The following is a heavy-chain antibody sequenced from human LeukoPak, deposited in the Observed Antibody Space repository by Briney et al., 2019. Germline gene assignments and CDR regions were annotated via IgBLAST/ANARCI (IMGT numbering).Heavy chain of an antibody. CDR2: IIPIFGTA. CDR3: ARGHSSGYYFIDY. CDR1: GGTFSSYA. D-gene: IGHD3-22*01. J-gene: IGHJ4*02. Sequence: SVKVSCKASGGTFSSYAISWVRQAPGQGLEWMGGIIPIFGTASYAQKFQGRVTMTRDTSTSTVYMELSSLRSEDTAVYYCARGHSSGYYFIDYWGQGTLVTVSS. V-gene: IGHV1-69*05.